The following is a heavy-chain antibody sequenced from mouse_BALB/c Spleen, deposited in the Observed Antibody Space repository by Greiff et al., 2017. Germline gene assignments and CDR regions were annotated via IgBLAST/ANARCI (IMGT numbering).Heavy chain of an antibody. D-gene: IGHD1-1*02. CDR1: GYTFTDYA. J-gene: IGHJ4*01. CDR2: ISTYYGDA. Sequence: QVQLQQSGAELVRPGVSVKISCKGSGYTFTDYAMHWVKQSHAKSLEWIGVISTYYGDASYNQKLKGKATMTVDKSSSTAYMELARLTSEDSAIYYCARRGGNYDAMDYWGQGTSVTVSS. CDR3: ARRGGNYDAMDY. V-gene: IGHV1S137*01.